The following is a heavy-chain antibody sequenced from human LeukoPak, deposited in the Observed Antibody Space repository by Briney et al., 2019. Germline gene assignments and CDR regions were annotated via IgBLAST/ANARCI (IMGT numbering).Heavy chain of an antibody. CDR1: GYTFTGYY. Sequence: GASVKVSCKASGYTFTGYYMHWVRQAPGQGLEWMGRSNPNSGGTNFAQKFQGRVTMTRDTAISTAYMELSRLKSDDTAVYYCARDLWYGSGSLGYWGQGTLVTVSS. CDR2: SNPNSGGT. J-gene: IGHJ4*02. CDR3: ARDLWYGSGSLGY. V-gene: IGHV1-2*02. D-gene: IGHD3-10*01.